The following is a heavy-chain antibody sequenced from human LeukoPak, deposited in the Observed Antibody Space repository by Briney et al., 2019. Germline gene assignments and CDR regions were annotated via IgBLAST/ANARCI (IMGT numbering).Heavy chain of an antibody. Sequence: PSETLSLTCTVSGGSISSYCWGWIRQPPGKGLEWIGSIHYSGSTNYNPSLKSRVTISVDTSKNQFSLKLSSVTAADTAVYYCARGYCSGGSCYSYYYYNYMDVWGKGTTVTVSS. V-gene: IGHV4-39*07. CDR3: ARGYCSGGSCYSYYYYNYMDV. J-gene: IGHJ6*03. CDR2: IHYSGST. CDR1: GGSISSYC. D-gene: IGHD2-15*01.